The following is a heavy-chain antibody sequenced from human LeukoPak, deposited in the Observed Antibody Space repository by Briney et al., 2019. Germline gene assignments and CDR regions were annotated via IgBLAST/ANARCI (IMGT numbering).Heavy chain of an antibody. CDR2: IGADNGYT. Sequence: ASVKVSCKASGYSLRNHGISWVRQAPGQGLEWMGWIGADNGYTHYAQKLQGRVTLTTDTSTNTAYMDLRSLSSDDTAVYYCARASSAYTWYFDLWGRGTLVTVSS. D-gene: IGHD4-11*01. V-gene: IGHV1-18*01. CDR1: GYSLRNHG. CDR3: ARASSAYTWYFDL. J-gene: IGHJ2*01.